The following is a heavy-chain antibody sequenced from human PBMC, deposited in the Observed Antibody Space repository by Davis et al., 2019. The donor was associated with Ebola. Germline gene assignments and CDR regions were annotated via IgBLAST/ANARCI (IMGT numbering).Heavy chain of an antibody. CDR3: VKDKLYQRYNWNSPDRGHFDY. CDR2: ISSNGGST. CDR1: GFTFSSYA. V-gene: IGHV3-64D*06. D-gene: IGHD1-1*01. Sequence: PGGSLRLSCSASGFTFSSYAMHWVRQAPGKGLEYVSAISSNGGSTYYADSVKGRFTISRDNSKNTLYLQMSSLRAEDTAVYYCVKDKLYQRYNWNSPDRGHFDYWGQGTLVTVSS. J-gene: IGHJ4*02.